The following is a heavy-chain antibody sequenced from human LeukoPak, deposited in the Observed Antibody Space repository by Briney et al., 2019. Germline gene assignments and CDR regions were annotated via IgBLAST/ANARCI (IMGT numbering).Heavy chain of an antibody. V-gene: IGHV1-69*13. D-gene: IGHD6-6*01. J-gene: IGHJ4*02. CDR3: ARDLCGSSVDY. CDR1: GGTFSSYA. Sequence: EASVKVSCXASGGTFSSYAISWVRLAPGQGLEWMGGIIPIFGTANYAQKFQGRVTITADESTSTAYMELSSLRSEDTAVYYCARDLCGSSVDYWGQGTLVTVSS. CDR2: IIPIFGTA.